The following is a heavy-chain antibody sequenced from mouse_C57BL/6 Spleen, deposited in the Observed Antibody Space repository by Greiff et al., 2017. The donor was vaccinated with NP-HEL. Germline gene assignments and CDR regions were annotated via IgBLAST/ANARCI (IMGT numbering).Heavy chain of an antibody. V-gene: IGHV1-76*01. CDR3: AKSFSYYDYDWFAY. D-gene: IGHD2-4*01. Sequence: VKLVESGAELVRPGASVKLSCKASGYTFTDYYINWVKQRPGQGLEWIARIYPGSGNTYYNEKFKGKATLTAEKSSSTAYMQLSSLTSEDSAVYFCAKSFSYYDYDWFAYWGQGTLVTVSA. CDR1: GYTFTDYY. J-gene: IGHJ3*01. CDR2: IYPGSGNT.